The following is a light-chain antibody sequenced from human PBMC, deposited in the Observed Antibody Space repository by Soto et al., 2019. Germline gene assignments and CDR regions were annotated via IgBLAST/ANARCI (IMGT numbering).Light chain of an antibody. CDR3: QQAKNWTRR. CDR2: GAT. CDR1: QSVSIL. J-gene: IGKJ1*01. V-gene: IGKV3-15*01. Sequence: EIGFSHSPSTLYPTKRYRATLSFRASQSVSILLAWYQQKPGQAPRLLIHGATTRATGIPARFSGSGSGTEFTLTISSLQSEDFAVYCCQQAKNWTRRLGQGTKVAIK.